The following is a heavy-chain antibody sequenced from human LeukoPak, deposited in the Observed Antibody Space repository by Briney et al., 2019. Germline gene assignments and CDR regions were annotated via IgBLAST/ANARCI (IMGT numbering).Heavy chain of an antibody. CDR1: AGTFSSYA. CDR3: ASPRPYYDSTWPGFDY. D-gene: IGHD3-10*01. CDR2: IIPIFGTA. V-gene: IGHV1-69*13. J-gene: IGHJ4*02. Sequence: GASVKLSCKASAGTFSSYAISWVRQAPGQGLEWMGGIIPIFGTANYAQKFQGRVTITADESTSTAYMELSSLRSEDTAVYYCASPRPYYDSTWPGFDYWGQGTLVTVSS.